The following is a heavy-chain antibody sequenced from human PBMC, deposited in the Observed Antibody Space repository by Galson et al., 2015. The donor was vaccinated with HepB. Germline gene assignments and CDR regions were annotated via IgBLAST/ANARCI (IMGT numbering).Heavy chain of an antibody. D-gene: IGHD3-22*01. CDR1: GGSVSSGSYY. Sequence: SETLSLTCTVSGGSVSSGSYYWSWIRQPPGKGLEWIGYIYYSGSTNYNPSLKSRVTISVDTSKNQFSLKLSSVTAADTAVYYCASRSGYYPQRVGWFDPWGQGTLVTVSS. CDR2: IYYSGST. V-gene: IGHV4-61*01. J-gene: IGHJ5*02. CDR3: ASRSGYYPQRVGWFDP.